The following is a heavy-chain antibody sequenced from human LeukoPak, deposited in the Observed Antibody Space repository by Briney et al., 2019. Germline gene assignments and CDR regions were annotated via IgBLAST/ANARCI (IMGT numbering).Heavy chain of an antibody. CDR3: ARLICSTSCYYYYYYYMDV. V-gene: IGHV4-39*01. CDR2: IYYSGST. Sequence: SETLSLTCTVSGGSISSSIYYWGWIRQPPGQGLEWIGSIYYSGSTYYNPSLKSRVTISVDTSKNQFSLKLSSVTAADTAVYYCARLICSTSCYYYYYYYMDVWGKGTTVTVSS. CDR1: GGSISSSIYY. J-gene: IGHJ6*03. D-gene: IGHD2-2*01.